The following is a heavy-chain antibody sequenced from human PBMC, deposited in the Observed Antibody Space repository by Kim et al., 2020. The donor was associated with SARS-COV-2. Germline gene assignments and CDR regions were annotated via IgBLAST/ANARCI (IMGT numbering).Heavy chain of an antibody. J-gene: IGHJ4*02. CDR3: ARDRNGPDY. Sequence: ASVKVSCKASGYIFTDYALHWVRQAPGQSLEWIGWINAGTGNTKYSPTFQDRVIITRDSSAATAYMELSSLKSEDTAMYYWARDRNGPDYLGQGTRVTGS. CDR2: INAGTGNT. CDR1: GYIFTDYA. D-gene: IGHD2-8*01. V-gene: IGHV1-3*01.